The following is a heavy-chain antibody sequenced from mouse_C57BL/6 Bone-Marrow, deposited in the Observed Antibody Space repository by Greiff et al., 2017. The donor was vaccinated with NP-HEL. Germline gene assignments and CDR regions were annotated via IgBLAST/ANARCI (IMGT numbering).Heavy chain of an antibody. CDR2: ISNGGGST. V-gene: IGHV5-12*01. J-gene: IGHJ3*01. CDR3: ARPGPCQPGPWFAY. Sequence: EVQGVESGGGLVQPGGSLKLSCAASGFTFSDYYMYWVRQTPEKRLEWVAYISNGGGSTYYPDTVKGRFTISRDNAKNTLYLQMSRLKSEDTAMYYCARPGPCQPGPWFAYWGQGTLVTVSA. CDR1: GFTFSDYY. D-gene: IGHD4-1*02.